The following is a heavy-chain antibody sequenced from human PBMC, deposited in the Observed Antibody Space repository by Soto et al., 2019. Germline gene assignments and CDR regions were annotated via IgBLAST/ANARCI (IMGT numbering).Heavy chain of an antibody. CDR3: ARGLRGYCNGGKCYPYHFDY. D-gene: IGHD2-15*01. J-gene: IGHJ4*02. V-gene: IGHV4-34*01. CDR1: GGSFSGYY. Sequence: SETLSLTCAVYGGSFSGYYWSWIRKPPGKGLEWIGEINHSGSTNYNLSLKSRVTISVDTSKNHFSLKLSSVTAADTAVYYCARGLRGYCNGGKCYPYHFDYWGQGPLVTVSS. CDR2: INHSGST.